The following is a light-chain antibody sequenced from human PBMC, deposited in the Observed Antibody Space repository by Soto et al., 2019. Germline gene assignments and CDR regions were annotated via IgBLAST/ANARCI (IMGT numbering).Light chain of an antibody. J-gene: IGKJ5*01. CDR2: RTS. V-gene: IGKV3-15*01. Sequence: IVLTHSPATLSLSPGEIATLSCRASESVSNDFLAWYQQKPGQAPRLLMFRTSSRATGCPDRFSGSGSGTAFTLTISSLQSEDFAVYYCQQYNNWPPITFGQGTRLEIK. CDR1: ESVSNDF. CDR3: QQYNNWPPIT.